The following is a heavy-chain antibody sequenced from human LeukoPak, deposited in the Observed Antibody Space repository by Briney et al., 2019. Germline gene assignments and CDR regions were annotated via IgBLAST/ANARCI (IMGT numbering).Heavy chain of an antibody. CDR2: IYYSGST. Sequence: SETLSLTCTVSGGSISSYYWSWIRQPPGKGLEWIGYIYYSGSTNYNPSLKSRVTISVDTSKNQFSLKLSSVTAADTAVCYCARDLRAHVAYYYYGMDVWGQGTTVTVSS. D-gene: IGHD5-12*01. CDR1: GGSISSYY. V-gene: IGHV4-59*01. J-gene: IGHJ6*02. CDR3: ARDLRAHVAYYYYGMDV.